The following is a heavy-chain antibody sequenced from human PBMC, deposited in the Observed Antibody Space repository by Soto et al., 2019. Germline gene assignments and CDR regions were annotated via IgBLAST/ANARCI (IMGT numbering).Heavy chain of an antibody. V-gene: IGHV1-46*01. J-gene: IGHJ4*02. CDR2: INPSDGST. D-gene: IGHD3-22*01. CDR3: ARESSGYYWFY. CDR1: GYTLSSYY. Sequence: RASVKVSCKASGYTLSSYYMHWVRQAPGQGLEWMGRINPSDGSTSYAQKFQGRVTMTRDTSTSTVYMELSSLKSEDTAVYYCARESSGYYWFYWGQGTLVTVSS.